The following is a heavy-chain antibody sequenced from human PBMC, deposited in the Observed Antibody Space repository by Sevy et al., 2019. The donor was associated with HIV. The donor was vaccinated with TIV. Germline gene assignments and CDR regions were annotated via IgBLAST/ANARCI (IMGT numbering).Heavy chain of an antibody. CDR1: GFTFTNSA. V-gene: IGHV3-23*01. Sequence: GGSLRLSCAASGFTFTNSAMRWVRQAPGKGLEWVSTISDSAGSTYYADSVKGRFTISRDNSKNTLYLRMNSLRAEDTAVYYCTKDRVIYCSSISCQEFDYWGQGTLVIVSS. CDR2: ISDSAGST. J-gene: IGHJ4*02. D-gene: IGHD2-2*01. CDR3: TKDRVIYCSSISCQEFDY.